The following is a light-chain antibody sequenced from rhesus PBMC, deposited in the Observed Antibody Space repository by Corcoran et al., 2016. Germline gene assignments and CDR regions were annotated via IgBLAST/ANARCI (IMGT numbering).Light chain of an antibody. V-gene: IGKV1-21*01. CDR3: QQGYSTPGT. Sequence: DIQMTQSPSSLSASVGDRVTITCRASQGISSWLAWYQQQPGKAPKLLIYKASSLQSGVPSRFSGSGSVTDFTLTISSLQPEDFTTYYCQQGYSTPGTFGQGTKGEIK. CDR1: QGISSW. J-gene: IGKJ1*01. CDR2: KAS.